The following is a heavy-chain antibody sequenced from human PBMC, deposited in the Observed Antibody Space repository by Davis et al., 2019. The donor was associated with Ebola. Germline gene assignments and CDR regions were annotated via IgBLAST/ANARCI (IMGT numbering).Heavy chain of an antibody. J-gene: IGHJ4*02. V-gene: IGHV4-30-4*08. CDR2: IYYRGST. CDR1: GGPISSGDYY. Sequence: MPSETLSLTCPAPGGPISSGDYYWSWIRQPPGKGLEWIGYIYYRGSTYYNPSLKSRVTMSVVTSKHQFSLKLSSVTAADTAVYYCARAGYSGSGLDYWGQGTLVTVSS. CDR3: ARAGYSGSGLDY. D-gene: IGHD3-10*01.